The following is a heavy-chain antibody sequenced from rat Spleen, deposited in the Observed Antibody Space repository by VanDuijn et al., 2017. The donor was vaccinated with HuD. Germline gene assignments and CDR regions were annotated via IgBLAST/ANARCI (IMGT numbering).Heavy chain of an antibody. J-gene: IGHJ2*01. CDR2: ITNIGGTI. CDR1: GFTFSEYW. Sequence: EVQLVESGGGLVQPGRSLKLSCVASGFTFSEYWMTWIRQAPGKGLEWVASITNIGGTIYYADSVKGRFTISSDNAKSSLCLKMDRLRSEDTATYYCTTRDYISYTGIVWGHGVMVTVSS. D-gene: IGHD1-2*01. V-gene: IGHV5-31*01. CDR3: TTRDYISYTGIV.